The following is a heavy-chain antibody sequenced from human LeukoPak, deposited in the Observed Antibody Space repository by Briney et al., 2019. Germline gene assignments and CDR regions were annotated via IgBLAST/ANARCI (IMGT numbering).Heavy chain of an antibody. V-gene: IGHV3-74*01. CDR3: ARGPRGGTLDF. CDR2: TTSDGSTT. Sequence: PGGSLRLSCAASGLTFSTYCTYWVRHAPGKGLVWVSRTTSDGSTTTYADSVKGRFTITRDNAKNTLYLQMNSLSAEDTAVYYCARGPRGGTLDFWGQGTLVTVSS. J-gene: IGHJ4*02. CDR1: GLTFSTYC. D-gene: IGHD3-10*01.